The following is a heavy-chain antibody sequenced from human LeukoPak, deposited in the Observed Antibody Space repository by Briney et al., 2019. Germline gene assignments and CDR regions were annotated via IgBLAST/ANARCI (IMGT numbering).Heavy chain of an antibody. Sequence: GGSLRLSCAASGFTFSSYSMNWVRQAPGKGMEWVSFISSSRSYIYYADSVKGRFTISRDNAKNSLYLQMNSLRAEDTAVYYCAGGGYCSSTSCPIDYYYYMDVWGKGTTVTISS. J-gene: IGHJ6*03. CDR2: ISSSRSYI. CDR3: AGGGYCSSTSCPIDYYYYMDV. CDR1: GFTFSSYS. D-gene: IGHD2-2*01. V-gene: IGHV3-21*04.